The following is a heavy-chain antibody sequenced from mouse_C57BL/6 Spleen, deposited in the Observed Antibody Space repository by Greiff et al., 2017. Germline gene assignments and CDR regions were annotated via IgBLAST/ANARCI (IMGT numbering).Heavy chain of an antibody. CDR3: ARASAGYPGFFDG. Sequence: VQLQQPGPELVKPGASVKLSCKASGYTFTSYWMHWVKQRPGPGLEWIGNINPSNGGTNYNEKFKSKATLTVDKSSSTAYMQLSSLTSEDSAVYYCARASAGYPGFFDGWGTGTTVTVSA. CDR1: GYTFTSYW. J-gene: IGHJ1*03. V-gene: IGHV1-53*01. CDR2: INPSNGGT. D-gene: IGHD2-2*01.